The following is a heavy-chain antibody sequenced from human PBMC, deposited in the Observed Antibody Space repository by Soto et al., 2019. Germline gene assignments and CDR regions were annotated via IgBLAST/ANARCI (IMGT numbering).Heavy chain of an antibody. J-gene: IGHJ6*02. CDR3: ARERRGYYGMDV. Sequence: PSETLSLTCTVSDGSISSYYWSWIRQPPGKGLEWIGYIYYSGSTNYNPSLKSRVTISVDTSKNQFSLKLSSVTAADTAVYYCARERRGYYGMDVWGQGTTVTVSS. CDR1: DGSISSYY. V-gene: IGHV4-59*01. CDR2: IYYSGST.